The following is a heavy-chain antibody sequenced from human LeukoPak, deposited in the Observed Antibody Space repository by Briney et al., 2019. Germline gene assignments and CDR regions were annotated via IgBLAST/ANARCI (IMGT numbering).Heavy chain of an antibody. CDR1: GFTFSSYA. J-gene: IGHJ3*02. CDR2: ISYDGSNK. D-gene: IGHD1-1*01. CDR3: ARERTGHDAFDI. Sequence: GGSLRLSCAASGFTFSSYAMHWVRQAPGKGLEWVSVISYDGSNKYYADSVKGRFTISRDNSKNTLYLQMNSLIAEDTAVYYCARERTGHDAFDIWGQGTMVTVSS. V-gene: IGHV3-30-3*01.